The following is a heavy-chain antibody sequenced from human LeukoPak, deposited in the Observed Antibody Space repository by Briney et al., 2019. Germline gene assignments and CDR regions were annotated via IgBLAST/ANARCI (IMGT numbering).Heavy chain of an antibody. CDR2: INHGGST. Sequence: SETLSLTCAVSGGSFSGHYWNWIRQPPGKGLEWIGEINHGGSTNYNPSLKSRVTISVDTSQKQFSLRLSSVTAADTAVYYCAAYSSLDYWGQGALVTVSS. CDR3: AAYSSLDY. J-gene: IGHJ4*02. CDR1: GGSFSGHY. V-gene: IGHV4-34*01. D-gene: IGHD6-19*01.